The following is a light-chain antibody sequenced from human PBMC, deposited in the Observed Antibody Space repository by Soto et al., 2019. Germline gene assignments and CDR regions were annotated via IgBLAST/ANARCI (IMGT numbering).Light chain of an antibody. V-gene: IGLV2-14*01. CDR2: EVS. CDR3: SSYTTSHTLV. Sequence: QSVLTQPASVSESPGQSITISCTGSSSDVDVSTFVSWYRQHPGKAPELIIYEVSNRPSGVSNRFSGSKPGNTASLTISGLQAEDEADYYCSSYTTSHTLVFGGGTKLTVL. J-gene: IGLJ2*01. CDR1: SSDVDVSTF.